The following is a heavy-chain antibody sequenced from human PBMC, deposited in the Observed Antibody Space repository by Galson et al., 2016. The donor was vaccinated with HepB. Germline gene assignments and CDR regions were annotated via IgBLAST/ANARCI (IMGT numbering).Heavy chain of an antibody. V-gene: IGHV5-51*01. CDR2: IYPGDSYT. D-gene: IGHD3-3*01. CDR3: VRDGTGKYDFWSGYPNNWFDP. Sequence: QSGAEVKKPGESLKISCKASGYSFATHWIGWVRQMPGKGLEWLGIIYPGDSYTRYSPSFRGQVTISADRSINTAYLQWSSLKASDTAMYYCVRDGTGKYDFWSGYPNNWFDPWGQGTLVTVSS. J-gene: IGHJ5*02. CDR1: GYSFATHW.